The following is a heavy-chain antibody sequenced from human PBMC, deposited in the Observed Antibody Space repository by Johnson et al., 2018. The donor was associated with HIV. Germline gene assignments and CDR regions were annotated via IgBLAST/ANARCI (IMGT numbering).Heavy chain of an antibody. D-gene: IGHD1-26*01. Sequence: QLVESGGGLVQPGRSLRLSCAASGFTFDDYAMHWVRQAPGKGLEWVSGISWNSGSIGYADSVKGRFTISRDNAKNSLYLQMNSLRAEDTALYYCAREGGIVAAQGDAFDICGQGTMVTVSS. V-gene: IGHV3-9*01. CDR3: AREGGIVAAQGDAFDI. CDR2: ISWNSGSI. J-gene: IGHJ3*02. CDR1: GFTFDDYA.